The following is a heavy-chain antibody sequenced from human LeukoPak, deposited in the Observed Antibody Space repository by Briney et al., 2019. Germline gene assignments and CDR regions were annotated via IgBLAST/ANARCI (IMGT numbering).Heavy chain of an antibody. V-gene: IGHV3-74*01. CDR2: MNSAGTTI. CDR1: GFTICVVR. D-gene: IGHD1-1*01. J-gene: IGHJ4*01. Sequence: GGSLRLSCAASGFTICVVRMHWGRQVPAGGVGWVARMNSAGTTINYADSVKGRFTISRDNVRNTLHLQMNNLSLEDTAVYFCIREVQVRASASLGLWGRGTLVTVS. CDR3: IREVQVRASASLGL.